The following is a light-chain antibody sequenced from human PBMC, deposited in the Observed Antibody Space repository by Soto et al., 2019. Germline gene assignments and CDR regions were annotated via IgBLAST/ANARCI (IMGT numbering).Light chain of an antibody. J-gene: IGKJ5*01. CDR2: GAS. Sequence: EIVLTQSPGTLSLSPGERATVSCRASQIVRSRYLAWYQQKPGQAPRVLIYGASSRASGIPDRFSGSGSETDFTLTISRLEPEDFALYYCQQYAGSPITFGQGTRLE. CDR3: QQYAGSPIT. CDR1: QIVRSRY. V-gene: IGKV3-20*01.